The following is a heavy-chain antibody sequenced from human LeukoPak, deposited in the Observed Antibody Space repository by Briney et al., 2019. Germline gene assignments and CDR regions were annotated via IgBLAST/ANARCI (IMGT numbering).Heavy chain of an antibody. D-gene: IGHD2-2*01. CDR2: ISGSGSTT. CDR3: AKDRDCTSSCCYFDY. J-gene: IGHJ4*02. V-gene: IGHV3-23*01. Sequence: GSLRLSCAASGFTFSNAWMSWVRQAPGKGLEWVSGISGSGSTTYYADSVKGRFTVSRDNSKNMLYLQMSSLRAEDTAVYYCAKDRDCTSSCCYFDYWGQGTLVTVSS. CDR1: GFTFSNAW.